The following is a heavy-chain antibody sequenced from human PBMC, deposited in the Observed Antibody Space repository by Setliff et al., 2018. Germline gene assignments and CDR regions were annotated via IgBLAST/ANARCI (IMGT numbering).Heavy chain of an antibody. D-gene: IGHD5-18*01. J-gene: IGHJ5*01. CDR2: FSSRNDYI. CDR3: ARSPGWIPWFDS. V-gene: IGHV3-21*01. CDR1: GFTFSSYA. Sequence: LRLSCAASGFTFSSYAMTWVRQAPGKGLEWVASFSSRNDYIYHADSVKGRFTISRDNAKTSLYLQMDSLRVEDTAVYFCARSPGWIPWFDSWGQGTLVTVSS.